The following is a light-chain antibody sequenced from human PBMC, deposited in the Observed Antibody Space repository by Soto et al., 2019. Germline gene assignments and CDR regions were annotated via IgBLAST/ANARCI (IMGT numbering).Light chain of an antibody. CDR1: QSVSSN. Sequence: ELVVTQSPATLSVSPGERATLSCRASQSVSSNYLAWYQQIPGQAPRPLIYGASSRVPGIPDRFSGSGSGTEFTLTISSLQSEDFAVYYCQQYKKWPRTFGHGTKVDIK. CDR3: QQYKKWPRT. J-gene: IGKJ1*01. CDR2: GAS. V-gene: IGKV3D-15*01.